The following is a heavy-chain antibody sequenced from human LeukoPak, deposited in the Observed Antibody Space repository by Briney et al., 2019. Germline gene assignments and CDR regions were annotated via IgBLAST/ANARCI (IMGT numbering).Heavy chain of an antibody. V-gene: IGHV3-53*01. CDR2: IYSGGST. D-gene: IGHD3-22*01. CDR3: AREGDYYDSSGLY. Sequence: GGSLRLSCAASGFTVSSNYMSWVRQAPGKGLEWVSVIYSGGSTYYADSVKGRFTISRDNSKNTLYLQMNSLRAEDTAVYYCAREGDYYDSSGLYWGQGTLVTVS. J-gene: IGHJ4*02. CDR1: GFTVSSNY.